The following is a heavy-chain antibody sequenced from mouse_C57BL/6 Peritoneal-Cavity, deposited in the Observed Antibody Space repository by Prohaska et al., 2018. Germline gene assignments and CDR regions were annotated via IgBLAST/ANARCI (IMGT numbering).Heavy chain of an antibody. CDR3: TGWFAY. CDR1: GFTFSNYW. J-gene: IGHJ3*01. Sequence: EVKLEESGGGLVQPGGSMKLSCVASGFTFSNYWMNWVRQSPEKGLEWVAQIRLKSDNYATHYAESGKGRFTISRDDSKSSVYLQMNNLRAEDTVIDYCTGWFAYWGQGTLVTVSA. V-gene: IGHV6-3*01. CDR2: IRLKSDNYAT.